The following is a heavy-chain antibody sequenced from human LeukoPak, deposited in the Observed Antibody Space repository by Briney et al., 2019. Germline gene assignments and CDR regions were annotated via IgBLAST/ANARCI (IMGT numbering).Heavy chain of an antibody. CDR2: INPNSGGT. V-gene: IGHV1-2*02. Sequence: ASVTVSCKASGYTFTGYYMHWVRQAPGQGLEWMGWINPNSGGTNYAQKFQGRVTMNRDTSISTASMELSRRRSDDAAVYFCSRAYGSGSYFLDFWGQGTLVTVSS. J-gene: IGHJ4*01. CDR1: GYTFTGYY. CDR3: SRAYGSGSYFLDF. D-gene: IGHD3-10*01.